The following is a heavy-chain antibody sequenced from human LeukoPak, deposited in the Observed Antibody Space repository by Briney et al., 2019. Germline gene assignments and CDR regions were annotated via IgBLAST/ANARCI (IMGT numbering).Heavy chain of an antibody. V-gene: IGHV2-70*04. J-gene: IGHJ4*02. CDR1: GFSLGTSGMR. Sequence: SGPALVHPTPPLTLTCTFSGFSLGTSGMRVSWIRQPPVKALEWLARIDWDDDKCYSTSLKTRLTISKDTSKNQVVLTMTNMDPVDTVTYYCARMDDFWSGYFYWGQGTLVTVSS. CDR3: ARMDDFWSGYFY. D-gene: IGHD3-3*01. CDR2: IDWDDDK.